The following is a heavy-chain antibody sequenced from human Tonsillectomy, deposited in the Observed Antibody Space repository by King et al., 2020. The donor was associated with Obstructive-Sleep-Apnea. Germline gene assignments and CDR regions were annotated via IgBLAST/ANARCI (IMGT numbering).Heavy chain of an antibody. CDR2: IKSKTDGGTT. CDR1: GFTFSNAW. D-gene: IGHD3-16*02. J-gene: IGHJ4*02. CDR3: TTGPPSYYDYVWGSYRPLDY. Sequence: VQLVESGGGLVKPGGSLRLSCAASGFTFSNAWMSWVRQAPGKGLEWVGRIKSKTDGGTTDYAAPVKGRFTISRDDSKNTLYLQMNSLKTEDTAVYYCTTGPPSYYDYVWGSYRPLDYWGQGTLVTVSS. V-gene: IGHV3-15*01.